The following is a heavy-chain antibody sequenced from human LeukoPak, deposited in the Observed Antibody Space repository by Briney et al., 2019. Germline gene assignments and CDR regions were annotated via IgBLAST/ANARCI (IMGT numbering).Heavy chain of an antibody. J-gene: IGHJ4*02. D-gene: IGHD6-19*01. V-gene: IGHV6-1*01. Sequence: SQTLSLTFVVSGDGVSSKNGAWNWLRPSPSRGLEWLGRTYYRSKWYNDYAESMEGRMTISQDTSKNQYSLHLNSVTPDDPAVYYCARDFGTTGWHTFDYWGQGTLVTVSS. CDR3: ARDFGTTGWHTFDY. CDR1: GDGVSSKNGA. CDR2: TYYRSKWYN.